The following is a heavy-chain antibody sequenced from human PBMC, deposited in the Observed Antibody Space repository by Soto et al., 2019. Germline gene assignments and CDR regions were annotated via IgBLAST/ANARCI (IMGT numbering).Heavy chain of an antibody. D-gene: IGHD6-13*01. J-gene: IGHJ4*02. CDR1: GFIFRDYA. V-gene: IGHV3-23*01. CDR2: ILGNGGDT. Sequence: GGSLRLSCVASGFIFRDYAMSWVRQAPGKGLEWVADILGNGGDTGYADSVKGRFTISRDNSQNTLYLRLNSLRDEDTAVYYCARPSMLASGTYWGQGTLVTVSS. CDR3: ARPSMLASGTY.